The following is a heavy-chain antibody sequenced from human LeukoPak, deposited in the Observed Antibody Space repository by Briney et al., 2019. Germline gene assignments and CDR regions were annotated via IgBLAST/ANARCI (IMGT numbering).Heavy chain of an antibody. Sequence: GGSLRLPCAASGFTVSSNYMSWVRQAPGKGLEWVSVIYSGGSTYYADSVKGRFTISRDNSKNTLYLQMNSLRAEDTAVYYCARDYYDSSGYPYYFDYWGQGTLVTVSS. CDR3: ARDYYDSSGYPYYFDY. CDR2: IYSGGST. V-gene: IGHV3-66*01. D-gene: IGHD3-22*01. CDR1: GFTVSSNY. J-gene: IGHJ4*02.